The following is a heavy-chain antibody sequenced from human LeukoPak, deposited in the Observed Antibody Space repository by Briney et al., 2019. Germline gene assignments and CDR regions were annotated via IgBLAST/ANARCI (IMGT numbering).Heavy chain of an antibody. CDR2: ISAYNGNT. CDR1: GGTFSSYA. Sequence: VASVKVSCTASGGTFSSYAISWVRQAPGQGLEWMGWISAYNGNTNYAQKLQGRVTMTTDTSTSTAYMELRSLRSDDTAVYYCARDSFSLKYYYDSSGFLFDYWGQGTLVTVSS. D-gene: IGHD3-22*01. J-gene: IGHJ4*02. CDR3: ARDSFSLKYYYDSSGFLFDY. V-gene: IGHV1-18*01.